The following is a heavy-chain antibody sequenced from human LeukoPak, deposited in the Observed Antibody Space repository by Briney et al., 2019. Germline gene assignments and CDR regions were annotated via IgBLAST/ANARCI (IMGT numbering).Heavy chain of an antibody. CDR1: GGSISSGDYY. Sequence: PSQTLSLTCTVSGGSISSGDYYWSWIRQPPGKGLEWIGYIYYSGSTYYNPSLKSRVTISVDTSKNQFSLKLSSVTAADTAVYYCARDRATVVETLFLSGWFDPWGQGTLVTVSS. D-gene: IGHD4-23*01. V-gene: IGHV4-30-4*01. J-gene: IGHJ5*02. CDR3: ARDRATVVETLFLSGWFDP. CDR2: IYYSGST.